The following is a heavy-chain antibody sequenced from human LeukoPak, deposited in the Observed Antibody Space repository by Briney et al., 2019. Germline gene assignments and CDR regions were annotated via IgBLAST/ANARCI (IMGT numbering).Heavy chain of an antibody. CDR3: ARDLKIAVADYGMDV. D-gene: IGHD6-19*01. J-gene: IGHJ6*02. CDR1: GGSISSSNW. Sequence: SETLSLTCAVSGGSISSSNWWSWVRQPPGKGPEWIGEIYHSGSTNYNPSLKSRVTISVDKSKNQFSLKLSSVTAADTAVYYCARDLKIAVADYGMDVWGQGTTVTVSS. V-gene: IGHV4-4*02. CDR2: IYHSGST.